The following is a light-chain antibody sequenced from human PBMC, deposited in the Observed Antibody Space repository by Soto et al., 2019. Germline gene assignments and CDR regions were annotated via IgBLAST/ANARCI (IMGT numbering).Light chain of an antibody. V-gene: IGLV1-44*01. J-gene: IGLJ2*01. CDR3: ATWDDNLNSPI. CDR1: SSNIGGHT. CDR2: SNN. Sequence: QSVLTQPPSASGTPGQRVTISCSGGSSNIGGHTVNWYQQLPGTAPKLLIHSNNVRPSGVPDRFSASKSGTSASLTISGLQYDDDSDYFCATWDDNLNSPIFGGGTKLTVL.